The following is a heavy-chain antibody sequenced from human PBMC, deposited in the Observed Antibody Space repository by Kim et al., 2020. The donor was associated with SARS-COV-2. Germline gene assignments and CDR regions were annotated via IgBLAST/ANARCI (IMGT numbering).Heavy chain of an antibody. D-gene: IGHD3-16*01. V-gene: IGHV3-30*04. CDR2: ISYDGSNK. Sequence: GGSLRLSCAASGFTFSSYAMHWVRQAPGKGLEWVAVISYDGSNKYYADSVKGRFTISRDNSKNTLYLQMNSLRAEDTAVYYCARDLSLGGFDYWGQGTLVTVSS. J-gene: IGHJ4*02. CDR1: GFTFSSYA. CDR3: ARDLSLGGFDY.